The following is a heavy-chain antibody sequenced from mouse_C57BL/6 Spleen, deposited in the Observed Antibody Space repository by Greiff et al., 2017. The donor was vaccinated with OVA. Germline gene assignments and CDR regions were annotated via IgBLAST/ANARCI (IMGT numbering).Heavy chain of an antibody. J-gene: IGHJ2*01. D-gene: IGHD1-1*01. CDR3: ARISIYYGSSYGDY. Sequence: VQLQQSGAELVRPGTSVKMSCKASGYTFTNYWIGWAKQRPGHGLEWIGDIYPGGGYTNYNEKFKGKATLTADKSSSTAYMQFSSLTSEDSAIDYCARISIYYGSSYGDYWGQGTTLTVSS. CDR2: IYPGGGYT. V-gene: IGHV1-63*01. CDR1: GYTFTNYW.